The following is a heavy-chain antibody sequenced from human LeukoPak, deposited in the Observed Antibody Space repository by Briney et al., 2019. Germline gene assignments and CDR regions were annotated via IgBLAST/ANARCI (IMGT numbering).Heavy chain of an antibody. J-gene: IGHJ5*02. CDR3: ARGSESRARVVVPMGPWFDP. CDR1: GGSFSGYY. D-gene: IGHD2-2*01. V-gene: IGHV4-34*01. CDR2: INHSGST. Sequence: SETLSLTCAVYGGSFSGYYWSWIRQPPGKGLEWIGEINHSGSTNYNPSLQSRVTKSVDTSKNQFSLKLSSVTAADTAVYYCARGSESRARVVVPMGPWFDPWGQGTLVTVSS.